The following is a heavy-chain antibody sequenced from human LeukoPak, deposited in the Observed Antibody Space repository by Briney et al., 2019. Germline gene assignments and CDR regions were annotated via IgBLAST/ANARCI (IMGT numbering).Heavy chain of an antibody. V-gene: IGHV5-51*01. J-gene: IGHJ4*02. CDR1: GYSFTSYW. CDR2: IYPGDSDN. D-gene: IGHD5-18*01. Sequence: GESLKISCKGSGYSFTSYWIGWVRQMPGKRLEWVRIIYPGDSDNRYSPSFQGQVTISGDKSISTAYLQWSSLKASDTAMYYCARQGTAMVLWGFDYWGQGSLVTVSS. CDR3: ARQGTAMVLWGFDY.